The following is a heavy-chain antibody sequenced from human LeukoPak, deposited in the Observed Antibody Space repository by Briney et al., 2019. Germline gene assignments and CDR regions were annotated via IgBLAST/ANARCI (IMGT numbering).Heavy chain of an antibody. CDR1: GGTFSSYA. CDR3: AGGGGSYGDNYYYGMDV. V-gene: IGHV1-46*01. D-gene: IGHD1-26*01. Sequence: ASVKVSCKASGGTFSSYAISWVRQAPGQGLEWMGIINPSGGSTSYAQKFQGRVTMTRDTSTSTVYMELSSLRSEDTAVYYCAGGGGSYGDNYYYGMDVWGQGTTVTVSS. CDR2: INPSGGST. J-gene: IGHJ6*02.